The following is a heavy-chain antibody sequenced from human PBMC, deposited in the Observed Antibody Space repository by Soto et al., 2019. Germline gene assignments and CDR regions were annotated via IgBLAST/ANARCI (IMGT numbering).Heavy chain of an antibody. J-gene: IGHJ6*03. CDR2: IYYSGST. CDR3: ASIVVVPAAIWSYYYMDV. D-gene: IGHD2-2*01. Sequence: SETLSPTCTVSGGSISSSSYYWGWIRQPPGKGLEWIGSIYYSGSTYYNPSLKSRVTISVDTSKNQFSLKLSSVTAADTAVYYCASIVVVPAAIWSYYYMDVWGKGTTVTVSS. CDR1: GGSISSSSYY. V-gene: IGHV4-39*01.